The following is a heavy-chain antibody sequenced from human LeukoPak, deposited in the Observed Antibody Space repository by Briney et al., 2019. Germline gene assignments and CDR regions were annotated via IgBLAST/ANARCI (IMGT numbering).Heavy chain of an antibody. V-gene: IGHV1-46*01. D-gene: IGHD4-17*01. CDR2: INPTGDST. CDR1: GYTFSSYY. CDR3: AIDSADYGYYDY. J-gene: IGHJ4*02. Sequence: SVQVSCKASGYTFSSYYMHWVRPAPGQGLEWVGLINPTGDSTKYAQNFQGRVTMSRDTSTSTVYMELSSLRSEDTGVYYCAIDSADYGYYDYWGQGTLVTVPS.